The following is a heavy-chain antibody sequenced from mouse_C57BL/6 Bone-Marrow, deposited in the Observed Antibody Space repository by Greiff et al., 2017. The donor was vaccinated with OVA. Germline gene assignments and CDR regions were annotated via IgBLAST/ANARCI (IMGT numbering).Heavy chain of an antibody. V-gene: IGHV1-9*01. Sequence: LVESGAELMQPGASVKLSCKATGYTFTGYWIEWVKQRPGHGLEWIGEILPGSGSSTYNEKFNGKATFTADTSSNTDYRELSRLTTESSAIYYCSRGGDYGSSPAYFDYWGQGTTLTVSA. CDR3: SRGGDYGSSPAYFDY. CDR2: ILPGSGSS. CDR1: GYTFTGYW. D-gene: IGHD1-1*01. J-gene: IGHJ2*01.